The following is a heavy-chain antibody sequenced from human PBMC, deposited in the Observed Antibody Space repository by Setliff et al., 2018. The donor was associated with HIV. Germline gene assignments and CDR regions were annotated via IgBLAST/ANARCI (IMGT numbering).Heavy chain of an antibody. Sequence: LSLTCPVSGGSISSYYWSWIRQPPGKGLEWIGYIYTSGSTNYNPSLKSRVTISVNTSKNQFSLKLSSVTAADTAVYYCARGLSFYDPGGFDYWGQGTLVTVSS. CDR2: IYTSGST. D-gene: IGHD3-22*01. CDR3: ARGLSFYDPGGFDY. CDR1: GGSISSYY. J-gene: IGHJ4*02. V-gene: IGHV4-4*09.